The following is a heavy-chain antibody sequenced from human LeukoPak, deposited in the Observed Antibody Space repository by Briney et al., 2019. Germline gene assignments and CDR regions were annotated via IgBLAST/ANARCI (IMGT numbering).Heavy chain of an antibody. CDR2: IRSKAYGGTT. CDR3: TRASLYYDFWSGYYLFDY. Sequence: QPGGSLRLSCTASGFTFGDYAMSWFRQAPGKGLEWVGFIRSKAYGGTTEYAASVKGRFTISRDDSKSIAYLQMNSLKTEDTAVYYCTRASLYYDFWSGYYLFDYWGQGTLVTVSS. J-gene: IGHJ4*02. V-gene: IGHV3-49*03. D-gene: IGHD3-3*01. CDR1: GFTFGDYA.